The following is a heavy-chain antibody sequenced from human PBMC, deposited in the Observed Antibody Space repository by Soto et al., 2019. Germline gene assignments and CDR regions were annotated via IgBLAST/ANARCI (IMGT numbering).Heavy chain of an antibody. CDR3: VRTSLVVAAATREDY. J-gene: IGHJ4*02. D-gene: IGHD2-15*01. CDR1: GFTFSSYW. CDR2: INSDGSST. V-gene: IGHV3-74*01. Sequence: EVQLVESGGGLVQPGESLRLSCAASGFTFSSYWMHWVRQAPGKGLVWVSRINSDGSSTSYAGSVKGQFTISRDNAKNTLDLQMNSLRAEDTAVYYGVRTSLVVAAATREDYWGQGTLVTVSS.